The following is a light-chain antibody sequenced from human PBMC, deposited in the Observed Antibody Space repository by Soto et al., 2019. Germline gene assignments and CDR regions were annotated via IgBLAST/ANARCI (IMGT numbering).Light chain of an antibody. CDR3: SSYAGTKNLI. V-gene: IGLV2-8*01. Sequence: QSALGQPPSASGSPGQSVTISCTGTRSDVGDFDYVSWYRHLPGKAPQLIMYGVSQRPSGVPDRFSGTKSGNMASLTVSGLRAEDEAEYFCSSYAGTKNLIFGGGTKLTVL. CDR2: GVS. J-gene: IGLJ2*01. CDR1: RSDVGDFDY.